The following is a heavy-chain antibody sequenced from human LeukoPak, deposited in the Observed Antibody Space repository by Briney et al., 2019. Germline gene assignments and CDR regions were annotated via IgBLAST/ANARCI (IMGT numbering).Heavy chain of an antibody. CDR1: GGSISSYY. Sequence: SETLSLTCTVSGGSISSYYWSWIRQPPRKELEWIGYIYYSGSTNYNPSLKSRVTISVDTSKNQFSLKLSSVTAADTAVYYCARTASDCSSTSCSHGNYYYYGMDVWGQGTTVTVSS. D-gene: IGHD2-2*01. J-gene: IGHJ6*02. V-gene: IGHV4-59*01. CDR3: ARTASDCSSTSCSHGNYYYYGMDV. CDR2: IYYSGST.